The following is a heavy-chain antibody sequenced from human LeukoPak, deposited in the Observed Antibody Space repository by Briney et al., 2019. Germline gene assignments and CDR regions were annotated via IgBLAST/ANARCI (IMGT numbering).Heavy chain of an antibody. CDR3: ARIGQQLVRYYYYMDV. V-gene: IGHV5-51*01. D-gene: IGHD6-13*01. CDR2: IYPGDSGT. Sequence: GESLKISCKGSGYSFTSYWIGWVRQMLGKGLEWMGIIYPGDSGTRYSPSFQGQVTISADKSVGTAYLQWSSLKASDTAMYYCARIGQQLVRYYYYMDVWGKGTTVTVSS. J-gene: IGHJ6*03. CDR1: GYSFTSYW.